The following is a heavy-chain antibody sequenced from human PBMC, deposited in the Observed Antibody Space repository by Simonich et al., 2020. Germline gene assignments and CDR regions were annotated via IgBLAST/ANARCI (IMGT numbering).Heavy chain of an antibody. J-gene: IGHJ6*03. CDR1: GYTFTGYY. V-gene: IGHV1-2*02. CDR2: INPNSGGT. CDR3: ARDRAARYYYYYYMDV. D-gene: IGHD6-6*01. Sequence: QVQLVQSGAEVKKPGASVKVSCKASGYTFTGYYMHWVRQAPGQGLEGMGWINPNSGGTNYEQKVQGRVNMTRETSISTAYMELSRLRSDDTAVYYCARDRAARYYYYYYMDVWGKGTTVTVSS.